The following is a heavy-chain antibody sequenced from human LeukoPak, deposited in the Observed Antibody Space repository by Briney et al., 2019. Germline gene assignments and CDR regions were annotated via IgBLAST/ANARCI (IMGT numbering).Heavy chain of an antibody. CDR3: ARRIVEQQLAYWFDP. J-gene: IGHJ5*02. D-gene: IGHD6-13*01. CDR2: ISNSSTTI. V-gene: IGHV3-48*01. Sequence: PGGSLRLSCAASGFTFSNAWMNWVRQAPGKGLEWVSYISNSSTTIYYADSVKGRFTISRDNAKNSLYLQMNSLRVEDTAVYYCARRIVEQQLAYWFDPWGQGTLVTVSS. CDR1: GFTFSNAW.